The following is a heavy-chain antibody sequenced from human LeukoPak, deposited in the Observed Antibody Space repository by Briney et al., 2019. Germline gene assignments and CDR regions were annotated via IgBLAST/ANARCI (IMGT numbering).Heavy chain of an antibody. CDR1: GGSISSGDYY. J-gene: IGHJ3*02. CDR2: IYYSGST. D-gene: IGHD2-15*01. CDR3: ARDCSGGSCYHHAFDI. V-gene: IGHV4-61*08. Sequence: SQTLSLTCTVSGGSISSGDYYWSWIRQPPGKGLEWIGYIYYSGSTNYSPSLKSRVTISVDTSKNQFSLKLSSVTAADTAVYYCARDCSGGSCYHHAFDIWGQGTMVTVSS.